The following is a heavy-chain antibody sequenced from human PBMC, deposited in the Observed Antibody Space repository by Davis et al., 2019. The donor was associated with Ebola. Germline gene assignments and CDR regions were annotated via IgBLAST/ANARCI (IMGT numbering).Heavy chain of an antibody. CDR1: GFTFSDYA. CDR3: ARGQRLSEY. J-gene: IGHJ4*02. CDR2: IWYDGSNK. V-gene: IGHV3-33*01. Sequence: PGGSLRLSCAASGFTFSDYAMHWVRQAPGKGLEWVIVIWYDGSNKYSADSVKGRFTISRDNSKNTVHLQRNSLRAEDTAIYYCARGQRLSEYWGQGTPVTVSS.